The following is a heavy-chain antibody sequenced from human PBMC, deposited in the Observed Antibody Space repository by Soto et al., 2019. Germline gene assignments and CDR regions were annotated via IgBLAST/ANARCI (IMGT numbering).Heavy chain of an antibody. CDR2: IIPIFGTA. CDR3: ARGLTTVTSGFDY. Sequence: VASVRVSCKASGGTFSSYAISWVRQAPGQGLEWMGGIIPIFGTANYAQKFQGRVTITADESTSTAYMELSSLRSEDTAVYYCARGLTTVTSGFDYWGQGTLVTVSS. V-gene: IGHV1-69*13. CDR1: GGTFSSYA. J-gene: IGHJ4*02. D-gene: IGHD4-17*01.